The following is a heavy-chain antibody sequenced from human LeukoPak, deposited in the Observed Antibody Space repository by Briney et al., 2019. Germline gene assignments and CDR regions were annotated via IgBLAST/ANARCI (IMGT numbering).Heavy chain of an antibody. CDR3: AKDRGVGSGWYYFHY. J-gene: IGHJ4*02. CDR1: GFIFSDYA. CDR2: ISYDGSKK. V-gene: IGHV3-30*04. Sequence: GGSLRLSCAASGFIFSDYAMHWVRQALGKGLEWMAVISYDGSKKYYADSVKGHFTISRDNSKNTLYLQMNSLRAEDTAVYYCAKDRGVGSGWYYFHYWGQGTLVTVSS. D-gene: IGHD6-19*01.